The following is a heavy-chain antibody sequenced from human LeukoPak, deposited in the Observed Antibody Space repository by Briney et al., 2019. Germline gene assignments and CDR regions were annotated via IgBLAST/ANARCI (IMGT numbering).Heavy chain of an antibody. CDR3: ARNPTGSGWNHVQMFDP. D-gene: IGHD6-19*01. CDR2: ISSRSSFM. J-gene: IGHJ5*02. CDR1: GFTFSSYS. Sequence: SGGSLRLSCAASGFTFSSYSMNWVRQAPGKGLEWVSSISSRSSFMYYADSVKGRFTISRDNAKNSLYLQMNSLRAEDTAVYYCARNPTGSGWNHVQMFDPWGQGTLVTVSS. V-gene: IGHV3-21*01.